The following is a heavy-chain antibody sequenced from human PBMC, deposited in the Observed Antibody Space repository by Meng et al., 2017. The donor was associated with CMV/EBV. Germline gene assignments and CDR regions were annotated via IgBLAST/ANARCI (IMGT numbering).Heavy chain of an antibody. CDR3: ARIPKGSSWNYFDY. V-gene: IGHV3-21*01. Sequence: GESLKISCAASGFTFSSYSMNWVRQAPGKGLEWGSSISSSSYIYYADSVKGRFTISRDNAKNSLYLQMNSLRAEDTAVYYCARIPKGSSWNYFDYWGQGTLVTVSS. J-gene: IGHJ4*02. CDR1: GFTFSSYS. CDR2: ISSSSYI. D-gene: IGHD6-13*01.